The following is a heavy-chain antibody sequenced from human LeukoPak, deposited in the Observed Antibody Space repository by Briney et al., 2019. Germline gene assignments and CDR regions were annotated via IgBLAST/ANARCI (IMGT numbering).Heavy chain of an antibody. CDR1: GDSISNYY. Sequence: PSETLSLTCTVSGDSISNYYWTWIRQPPGKGLEWIGYIYYSGSTNYNPSLKSRVTISMDTSKNQFSLQLSSVTAADTAIYYCARHGRMVIMSKFNTGIDQWGQGMLVTVSS. CDR2: IYYSGST. CDR3: ARHGRMVIMSKFNTGIDQ. V-gene: IGHV4-59*08. J-gene: IGHJ4*02. D-gene: IGHD2-8*01.